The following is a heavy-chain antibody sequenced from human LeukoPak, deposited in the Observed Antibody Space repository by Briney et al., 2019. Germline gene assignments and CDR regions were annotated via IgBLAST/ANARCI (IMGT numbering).Heavy chain of an antibody. CDR2: ISGGGGST. CDR1: EFTFSSYA. V-gene: IGHV3-23*01. J-gene: IGHJ4*02. Sequence: GGSLRLSCAASEFTFSSYAMSWVRQAPGKGLEWVSTISGGGGSTYYADSVKGRFTISGDNANNALFLQMNSLRAEDTAVYSCARDRGGSSGGHFFDWWGQGTLVTVSS. CDR3: ARDRGGSSGGHFFDW. D-gene: IGHD4-23*01.